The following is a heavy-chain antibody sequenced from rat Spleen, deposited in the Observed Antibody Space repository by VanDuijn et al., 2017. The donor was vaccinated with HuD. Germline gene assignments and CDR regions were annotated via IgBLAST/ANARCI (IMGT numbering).Heavy chain of an antibody. CDR3: AGHWEGNWFAY. D-gene: IGHD5-1*01. CDR1: GLSLTSNG. Sequence: QVQLKESGPGLVQPSQTLSLTCTVSGLSLTSNGVSWLRQPPGKGLEWMGIIGSNGVTAYNSAIKSRLSISRYTSESQVFLKMNRLQTEDTAMYFCAGHWEGNWFAYWGQGTLVTVSS. CDR2: IGSNGVT. J-gene: IGHJ3*01. V-gene: IGHV2-47*01.